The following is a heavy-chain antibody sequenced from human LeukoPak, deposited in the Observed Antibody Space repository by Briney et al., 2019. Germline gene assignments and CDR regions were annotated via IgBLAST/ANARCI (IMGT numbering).Heavy chain of an antibody. Sequence: GASVKVSCKASGYTFTRYAMNWVRQAPGQALEWMGWIHTNTGNPTYAQGFTGRFVFSLDTSVSTAYLQISSLKAEDTAVYYCARGRVDTAMAPDYWGQGTLVTVSS. CDR1: GYTFTRYA. J-gene: IGHJ4*02. CDR3: ARGRVDTAMAPDY. CDR2: IHTNTGNP. V-gene: IGHV7-4-1*02. D-gene: IGHD5-18*01.